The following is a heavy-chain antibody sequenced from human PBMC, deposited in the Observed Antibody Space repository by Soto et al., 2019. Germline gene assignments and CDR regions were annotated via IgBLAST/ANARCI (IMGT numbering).Heavy chain of an antibody. J-gene: IGHJ4*02. Sequence: EVQLVESGGGLVQPGRSLRLSCAASGFTFEDFAMHWVRQPPGKGLEWVSGISWNSASIVYADSVKGRFTFFRDKAKNAPYLKLDSLRVEDTASYYCAKGPGLVASSGSPDSWGQGTLVSVSS. CDR2: ISWNSASI. V-gene: IGHV3-9*01. D-gene: IGHD6-13*01. CDR1: GFTFEDFA. CDR3: AKGPGLVASSGSPDS.